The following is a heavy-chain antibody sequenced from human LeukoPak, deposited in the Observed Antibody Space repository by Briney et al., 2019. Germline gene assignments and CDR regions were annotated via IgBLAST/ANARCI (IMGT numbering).Heavy chain of an antibody. CDR2: IKQDGSEK. CDR1: GFTFSRFW. J-gene: IGHJ6*04. CDR3: AELGITMIGGV. V-gene: IGHV3-7*01. D-gene: IGHD3-10*02. Sequence: GGSLRLSCAASGFTFSRFWMSWVRQAPGKGLEWVANIKQDGSEKYYVDSVKGRFTISRDNAKNSLYLQMNSLRAEDTAVYYCAELGITMIGGVWGKGTTVTISS.